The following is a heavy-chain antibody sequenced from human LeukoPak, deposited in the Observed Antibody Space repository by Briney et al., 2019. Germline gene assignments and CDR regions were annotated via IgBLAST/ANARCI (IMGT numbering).Heavy chain of an antibody. CDR3: ARRDISSGWSFDY. J-gene: IGHJ4*02. CDR1: GGSINNYH. CDR2: IYTDGST. V-gene: IGHV4-4*07. Sequence: PSETLSLTCTVSGGSINNYHWSWIRQPAGKGLEWLGQIYTDGSTNYNPPLKSRVTMSIDTTEDRVSLTIRSVTAADTAFYYCARRDISSGWSFDYWGQGTLVTVSS. D-gene: IGHD6-19*01.